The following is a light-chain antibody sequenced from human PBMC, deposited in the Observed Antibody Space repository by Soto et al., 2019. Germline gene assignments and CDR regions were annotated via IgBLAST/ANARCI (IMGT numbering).Light chain of an antibody. CDR2: GNS. CDR1: SSNIGAGYD. CDR3: QSYDSSLSGSQVV. J-gene: IGLJ2*01. V-gene: IGLV1-40*01. Sequence: QSVLTQPPSVSGAPGQRVTISCTGISSNIGAGYDVHWYQQLPGTAPKLLIYGNSNRPSGVPDRFSGSKSGTSASLAITGLQAEDEADYYCQSYDSSLSGSQVVFGGGTKLTVL.